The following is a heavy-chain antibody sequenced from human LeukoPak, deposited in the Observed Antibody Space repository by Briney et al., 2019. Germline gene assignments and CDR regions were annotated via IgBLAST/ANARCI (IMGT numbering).Heavy chain of an antibody. CDR2: IYYSGST. Sequence: SETLSLTXTVSGGSIGSYYWSWIRQAPGKGLEWIGYIYYSGSTNYNPSLKSRVTISVDTSKNQFSLKLSSVTAADTAVYYCARALQWLGTYYFDYWGQGTLVTVSS. V-gene: IGHV4-59*01. J-gene: IGHJ4*02. CDR3: ARALQWLGTYYFDY. D-gene: IGHD6-19*01. CDR1: GGSIGSYY.